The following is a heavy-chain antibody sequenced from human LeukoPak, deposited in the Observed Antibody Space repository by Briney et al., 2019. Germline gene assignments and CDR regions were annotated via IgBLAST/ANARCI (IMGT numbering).Heavy chain of an antibody. CDR1: GYSISSGYY. CDR2: IYYSGST. J-gene: IGHJ4*02. D-gene: IGHD3-22*01. V-gene: IGHV4-61*01. CDR3: ARVPRGYYDSSGWD. Sequence: PSETLSLTCTVSGYSISSGYYWGWIRQPPGKGLEWIGYIYYSGSTNYNPSLKSRVTISVDTSKNQFSLKLSSVTAADTAVYYCARVPRGYYDSSGWDWGQGTLVTVSS.